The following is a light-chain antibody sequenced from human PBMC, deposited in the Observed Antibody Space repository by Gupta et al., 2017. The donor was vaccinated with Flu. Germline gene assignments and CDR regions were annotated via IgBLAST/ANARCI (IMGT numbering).Light chain of an antibody. J-gene: IGLJ3*02. CDR2: QHD. V-gene: IGLV3-1*01. CDR3: QEWQDDFWV. Sequence: AGQTATLTCAGENLDKAYICWHQTTSGQSLLFRRCQHDHRPSGTPERFSASISADTATLTITETEAVDDSYYFCQEWQDDFWVFGGGTTLTVL. CDR1: NLDKAY.